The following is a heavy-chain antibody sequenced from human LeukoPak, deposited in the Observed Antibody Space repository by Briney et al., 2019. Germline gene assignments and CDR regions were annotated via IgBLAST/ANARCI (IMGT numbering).Heavy chain of an antibody. Sequence: GGSLRLSCAVSGFTFSHYAMYWVRQAPGKGLEWVSLIIASSGSTFYADSVKGRFTISRDNSKNTLFLQMNSLRAEDTAVYYCAKGAYDYIEMGYFDYWGQGTLVTVSS. J-gene: IGHJ4*02. CDR1: GFTFSHYA. CDR2: IIASSGST. V-gene: IGHV3-23*01. CDR3: AKGAYDYIEMGYFDY. D-gene: IGHD5-12*01.